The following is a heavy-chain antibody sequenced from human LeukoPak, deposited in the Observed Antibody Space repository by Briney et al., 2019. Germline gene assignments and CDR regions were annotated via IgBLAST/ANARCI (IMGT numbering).Heavy chain of an antibody. CDR2: ISWNSAGI. CDR3: ARRGSGSWFLDY. CDR1: GFTFDHYA. J-gene: IGHJ4*02. D-gene: IGHD6-13*01. V-gene: IGHV3-9*01. Sequence: GGSLRLSCAASGFTFDHYAFHWVRQAPGKGPEWVSGISWNSAGIGYADSVKGRFTISRDNAKNSLYLQMNSLRAEDTALYYCARRGSGSWFLDYWGQGTLVTVSS.